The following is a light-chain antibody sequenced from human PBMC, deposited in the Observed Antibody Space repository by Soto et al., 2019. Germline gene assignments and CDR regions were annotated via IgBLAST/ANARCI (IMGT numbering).Light chain of an antibody. CDR1: QGISSY. Sequence: AIRMTQSPSSFSASTGDRVTITCRASQGISSYLAWYQQKPGKAPKLLIYAASTLQGGVPSRFSGSASGTEFTLTISSLQPEDFATYYCEQLKSSPITFGQGTRLEIK. J-gene: IGKJ5*01. CDR3: EQLKSSPIT. V-gene: IGKV1-8*01. CDR2: AAS.